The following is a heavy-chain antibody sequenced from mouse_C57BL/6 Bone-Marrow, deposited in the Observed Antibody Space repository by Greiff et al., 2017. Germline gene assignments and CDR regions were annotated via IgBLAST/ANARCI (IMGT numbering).Heavy chain of an antibody. CDR2: ISSGGSYT. CDR3: ATHYDNGSNPFSVDY. D-gene: IGHD1-1*01. V-gene: IGHV5-6*01. CDR1: GFTFSSYG. J-gene: IGHJ2*01. Sequence: EVQVVESGGDLVKPGGSLKLSCAASGFTFSSYGMSWVRQTPDKRLEWVATISSGGSYTYYPDSVKGRFTITRDNAKNTLYLQMSSLKSEDTAMYYGATHYDNGSNPFSVDYWGQGTTLTVSS.